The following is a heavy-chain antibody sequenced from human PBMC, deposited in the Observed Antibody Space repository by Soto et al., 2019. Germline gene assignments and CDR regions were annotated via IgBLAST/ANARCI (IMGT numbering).Heavy chain of an antibody. CDR3: AGVTWFRGLDV. Sequence: PSQTLSLTGAISEDIVSSDGAALNLIRQSPSRGLEWLGRTYYKSGWNNDYALSVKSRMTINPDTSKNQVSLHLDSVTPEDTAVYYCAGVTWFRGLDVWGQGPPVTVSS. D-gene: IGHD3-10*01. J-gene: IGHJ6*02. V-gene: IGHV6-1*01. CDR2: TYYKSGWNN. CDR1: EDIVSSDGAA.